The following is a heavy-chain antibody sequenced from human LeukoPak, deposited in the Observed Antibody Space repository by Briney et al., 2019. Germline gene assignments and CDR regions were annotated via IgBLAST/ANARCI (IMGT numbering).Heavy chain of an antibody. Sequence: PGGSLRLSCAASGFTVSSNYMSWVRQAPGKGLVWVSGINSDGSSTSYADSVKGRFTISRDNAKNTLYLQMNSLRAEDTAEYYCASPTYYYDSSGYTGQGYGMDVWGQGTTVTVSS. CDR3: ASPTYYYDSSGYTGQGYGMDV. CDR1: GFTVSSNY. CDR2: INSDGSST. V-gene: IGHV3-74*01. J-gene: IGHJ6*02. D-gene: IGHD3-22*01.